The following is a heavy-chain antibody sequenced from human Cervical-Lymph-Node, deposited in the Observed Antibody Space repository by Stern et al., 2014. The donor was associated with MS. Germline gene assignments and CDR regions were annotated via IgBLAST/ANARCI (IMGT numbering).Heavy chain of an antibody. CDR2: ISSGGSYI. CDR1: GFTFSSYS. V-gene: IGHV3-21*01. D-gene: IGHD4-23*01. J-gene: IGHJ4*02. Sequence: EVHLVESGGGLVKPGGSLRLSCAASGFTFSSYSMNCVRQAPGKGLEWVASISSGGSYIYYADSLKGRFTISRDNAKNSLYLQMNSLRAEDTAVYYCARGRGGNYRYYFDYWGQGTLVTVSS. CDR3: ARGRGGNYRYYFDY.